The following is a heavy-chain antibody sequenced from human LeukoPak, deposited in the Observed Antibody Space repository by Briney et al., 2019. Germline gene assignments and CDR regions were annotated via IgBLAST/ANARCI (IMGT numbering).Heavy chain of an antibody. J-gene: IGHJ4*02. D-gene: IGHD3-9*01. CDR2: IRYDGSNK. CDR1: GFAFSSYG. V-gene: IGHV3-30*02. CDR3: EFLLTVYYNDIDY. Sequence: PGGSLRLSCAASGFAFSSYGMHWVRQAPGKGLEWVAFIRYDGSNKYYADSVKGRFTISRDNSKNTLYLQMNSLRAEDTAVYYCEFLLTVYYNDIDYWGQGTLVTVSS.